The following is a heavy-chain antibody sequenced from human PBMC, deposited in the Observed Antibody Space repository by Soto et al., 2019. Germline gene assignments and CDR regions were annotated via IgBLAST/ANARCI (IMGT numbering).Heavy chain of an antibody. D-gene: IGHD3-10*01. CDR2: TRNKANSYTT. Sequence: GSLRLSCVASGFTFSDHYMDWVRQAPGKGLEWVGRTRNKANSYTTEYAASVKGRFTISRDDSKNSLYLQMNSLKTEDTALYYCVSVSGSYYYDYWGQGTLVTVSS. V-gene: IGHV3-72*01. CDR1: GFTFSDHY. CDR3: VSVSGSYYYDY. J-gene: IGHJ4*02.